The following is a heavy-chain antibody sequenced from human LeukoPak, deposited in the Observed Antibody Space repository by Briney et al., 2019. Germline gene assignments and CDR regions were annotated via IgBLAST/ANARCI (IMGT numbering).Heavy chain of an antibody. J-gene: IGHJ4*02. Sequence: ASVKDSCKTSGYTFISCFMHCGRQAPGQGLEWMGMINPSAGSTRYAQKFQGRVTMTTDTSTSTVYMELSSLRSEDTAVYYCARGGCGDSAAPFDDWGQGTLVPVSS. CDR1: GYTFISCF. CDR2: INPSAGST. D-gene: IGHD2-21*02. V-gene: IGHV1-46*01. CDR3: ARGGCGDSAAPFDD.